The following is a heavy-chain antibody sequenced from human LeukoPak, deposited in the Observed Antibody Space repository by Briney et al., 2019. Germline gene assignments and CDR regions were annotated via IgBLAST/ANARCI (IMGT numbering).Heavy chain of an antibody. J-gene: IGHJ3*02. D-gene: IGHD1-1*01. CDR2: INPDSGVT. Sequence: ASVKVSCKASGYTFTSYGISWVRQAPGQGLDWMGWINPDSGVTNYAQNFQGRVTMTRDTSISTAYMELSRLRSDDTAVYYCARVRYNWNDIDAFDIWGQGTMVTVSS. V-gene: IGHV1-2*02. CDR1: GYTFTSYG. CDR3: ARVRYNWNDIDAFDI.